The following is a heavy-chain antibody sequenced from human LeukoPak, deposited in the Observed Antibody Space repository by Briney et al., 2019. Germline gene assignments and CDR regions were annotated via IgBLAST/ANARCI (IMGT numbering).Heavy chain of an antibody. D-gene: IGHD1-26*01. Sequence: GGSLRLSCAASGFTFSSYWMHWVRQAPGKGLVWVSRINSDGSSTSYADSVKGRFTISRDNAKNTLYLQMNSLRAEDTAVYYCARRPIVGSTGFYFDPWGPGTLVTVSS. CDR1: GFTFSSYW. CDR3: ARRPIVGSTGFYFDP. J-gene: IGHJ5*02. V-gene: IGHV3-74*01. CDR2: INSDGSST.